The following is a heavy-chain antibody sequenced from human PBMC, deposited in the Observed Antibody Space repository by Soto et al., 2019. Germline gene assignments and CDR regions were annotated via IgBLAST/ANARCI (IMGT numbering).Heavy chain of an antibody. CDR3: ARHGACNTACDCES. D-gene: IGHD2-21*01. J-gene: IGHJ5*02. CDR2: VTYIVTT. Sequence: SETLSLTCFVSGDSIDSHDSHWSWILQSPGKGLEWIATVTYIVTTYYSPPLRGRVTVFAETSKNSFSLKLTSVTAAETAVYYCARHGACNTACDCESWGKGNIVIVSS. V-gene: IGHV4-39*01. CDR1: GDSIDSHDSH.